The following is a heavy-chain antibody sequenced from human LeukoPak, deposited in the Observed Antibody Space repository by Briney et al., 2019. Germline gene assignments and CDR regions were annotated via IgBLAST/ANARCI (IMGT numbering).Heavy chain of an antibody. CDR3: ATVYDSSGYYFDY. J-gene: IGHJ4*02. D-gene: IGHD3-22*01. CDR2: FDPEDGET. V-gene: IGHV1-24*01. CDR1: GGTFSSYA. Sequence: ASVKVSCKASGGTFSSYAISWVRQAPGQGLEWMGGFDPEDGETIYAQKFQGRVTMTEDTSTDTAYMELSSLRSEDTAVYYCATVYDSSGYYFDYWGQGTLVTVSS.